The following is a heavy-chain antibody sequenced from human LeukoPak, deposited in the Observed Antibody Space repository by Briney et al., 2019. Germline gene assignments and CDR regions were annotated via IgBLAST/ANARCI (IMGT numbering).Heavy chain of an antibody. J-gene: IGHJ4*02. V-gene: IGHV1-58*02. CDR2: IVVGSGNT. D-gene: IGHD3-22*01. Sequence: SVKVSCKASGFTFTTSAMRWVRQARGQRLEWIGWIVVGSGNTNYAQKFQERVTITRDMSTSTAYMELSSLRSEDTAVYYCAAAYRYFYDRGGYFDYWGQGTLVTVSS. CDR3: AAAYRYFYDRGGYFDY. CDR1: GFTFTTSA.